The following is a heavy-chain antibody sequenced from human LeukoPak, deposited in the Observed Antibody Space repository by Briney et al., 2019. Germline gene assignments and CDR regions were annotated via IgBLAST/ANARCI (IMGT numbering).Heavy chain of an antibody. Sequence: SETLSLTCAVYGGSFSGYYWSWIRQPPGKGLEWVGEINHSGSTNYNPSLKSRVTISVDTSKNQFSLKLSSVTGADTAVFYCARENSGSYREFDYWGQGTLVTVSS. CDR2: INHSGST. CDR1: GGSFSGYY. CDR3: ARENSGSYREFDY. D-gene: IGHD1-26*01. V-gene: IGHV4-34*01. J-gene: IGHJ4*02.